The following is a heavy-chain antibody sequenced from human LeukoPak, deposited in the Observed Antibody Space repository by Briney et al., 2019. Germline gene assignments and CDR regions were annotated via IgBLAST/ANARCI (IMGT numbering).Heavy chain of an antibody. CDR1: GGSISSYY. J-gene: IGHJ4*02. CDR3: ARHRPGGSYSF. D-gene: IGHD1-26*01. V-gene: IGHV4-59*08. Sequence: PSETLSLTCTVSGGSISSYYWSWIRQPPGKGLEWIGYIYYSGSTNYNPSLKSRVTISVDTSKNQFSLKLSSVTAADTAVYYCARHRPGGSYSFWGQGTLVTVSS. CDR2: IYYSGST.